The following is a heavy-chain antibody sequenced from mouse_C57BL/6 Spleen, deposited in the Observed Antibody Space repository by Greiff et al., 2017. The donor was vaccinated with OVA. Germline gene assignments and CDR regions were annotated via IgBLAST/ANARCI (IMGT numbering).Heavy chain of an antibody. CDR3: ARWNLGYYFDY. Sequence: EVQLQQSGPELVKPGASVKISCKASGYTFTDYYMNWVKQSHGKSLEWIGDINPNNGGTSYNQKFKGKATLTVDKSSSTAYMELRSLTSEDSAVYYCARWNLGYYFDYWGQGTTLTVSS. CDR1: GYTFTDYY. J-gene: IGHJ2*01. V-gene: IGHV1-26*01. D-gene: IGHD3-3*01. CDR2: INPNNGGT.